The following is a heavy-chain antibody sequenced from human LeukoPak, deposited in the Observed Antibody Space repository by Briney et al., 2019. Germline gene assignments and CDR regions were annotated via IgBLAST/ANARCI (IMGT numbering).Heavy chain of an antibody. CDR2: ISYDGSNK. CDR3: AREPDYGEREIDY. J-gene: IGHJ4*02. Sequence: PGGSLRLSCAASGFTFSSYAMHWVRQAPGKGLEWVAVISYDGSNKYYADSVKGRFTISRDNSKNTLYLQMNSLRAEDTAVYYCAREPDYGEREIDYWDQGTLVTVSS. D-gene: IGHD4-17*01. CDR1: GFTFSSYA. V-gene: IGHV3-30-3*01.